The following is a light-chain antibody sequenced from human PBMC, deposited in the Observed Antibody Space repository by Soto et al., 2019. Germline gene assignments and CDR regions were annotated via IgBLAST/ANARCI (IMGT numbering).Light chain of an antibody. CDR1: RSVSSNY. CDR2: GAS. CDR3: QQYANLPRT. Sequence: DIVLTQSPGTLSLSPGERATLSCRASRSVSSNYLAWYQQKPGQAPRLLIYGASSRVTDIPDRFSGSGSGTDFTLTISRLEPEDFAVYYCQQYANLPRTFGQGTKVEI. J-gene: IGKJ1*01. V-gene: IGKV3-20*01.